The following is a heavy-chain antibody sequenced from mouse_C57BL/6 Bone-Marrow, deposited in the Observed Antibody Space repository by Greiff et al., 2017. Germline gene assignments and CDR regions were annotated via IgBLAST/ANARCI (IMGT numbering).Heavy chain of an antibody. CDR3: GLYYYGSSPYFDY. Sequence: QVQLQQPGAELVKPGASVKLSCKASGYPFTSYWMHWVKQRPGRGLEWIGRIDPNSGGTKYNKKFKSKATLTVDKPSSTAYMQLSSLTSEDSAVDYGGLYYYGSSPYFDYWGKGTTLTGSS. V-gene: IGHV1-72*01. CDR1: GYPFTSYW. D-gene: IGHD1-1*01. CDR2: IDPNSGGT. J-gene: IGHJ2*01.